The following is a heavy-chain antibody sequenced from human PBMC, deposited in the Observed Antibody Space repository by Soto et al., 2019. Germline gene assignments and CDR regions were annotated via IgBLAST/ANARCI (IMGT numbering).Heavy chain of an antibody. J-gene: IGHJ3*02. V-gene: IGHV3-74*01. CDR1: GFSFSNYW. CDR3: ARGSIDHAFDI. D-gene: IGHD3-9*01. CDR2: VNNDGRDT. Sequence: EVQVVESGGDLVQPGGSLRLSCAASGFSFSNYWMHWVRQAPGKGLVWVSRVNNDGRDTIYADSVMGRFTVSRDNAKNTLFLQMTSLRSDDTAMYYCARGSIDHAFDIWGQGTMVTVSS.